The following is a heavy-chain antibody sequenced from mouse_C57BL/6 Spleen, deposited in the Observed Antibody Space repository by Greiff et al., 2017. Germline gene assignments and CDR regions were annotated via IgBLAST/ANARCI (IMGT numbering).Heavy chain of an antibody. D-gene: IGHD2-5*01. CDR1: GFNIKNYY. V-gene: IGHV14-3*01. CDR3: AIYSNYLDY. CDR2: IDPANGNT. Sequence: EVQRVESVAELVRPGASVKLSCTASGFNIKNYYMHWVKQRPEQGLEWIGRIDPANGNTKYAPKFQGKATITADTSSNTAYLQLSSLTSEDTAIYYCAIYSNYLDYWGQGTSVTVSS. J-gene: IGHJ4*01.